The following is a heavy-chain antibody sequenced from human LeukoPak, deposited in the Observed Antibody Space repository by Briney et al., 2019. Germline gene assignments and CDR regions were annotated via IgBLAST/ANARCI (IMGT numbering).Heavy chain of an antibody. D-gene: IGHD3-22*01. CDR3: ARASKYYYVISGYPLDY. Sequence: PGGSLRHSLAASRFTFSSYSMLWVRQAPGKGLEWVSSISSSSSSIYYADSVKGRFTISRDNAKNSLYLQMNSLRAEDTAVYYCARASKYYYVISGYPLDYWGQGTLVTVSS. CDR2: ISSSSSSI. J-gene: IGHJ4*02. V-gene: IGHV3-21*01. CDR1: RFTFSSYS.